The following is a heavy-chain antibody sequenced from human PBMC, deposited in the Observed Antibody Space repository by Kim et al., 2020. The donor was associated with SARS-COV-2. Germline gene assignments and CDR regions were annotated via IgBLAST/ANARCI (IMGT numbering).Heavy chain of an antibody. Sequence: SETLSFTCAVYGGSFSGYYWSWIRQPPGKGLEWIGEINHSGSTNYNSSLKSRVTISVDTSKNQFSLKLRSVTAADTAMYYCARGYSSSWFNWFDPWGQGTLVTVSS. CDR2: INHSGST. V-gene: IGHV4-34*01. CDR1: GGSFSGYY. D-gene: IGHD6-13*01. CDR3: ARGYSSSWFNWFDP. J-gene: IGHJ5*02.